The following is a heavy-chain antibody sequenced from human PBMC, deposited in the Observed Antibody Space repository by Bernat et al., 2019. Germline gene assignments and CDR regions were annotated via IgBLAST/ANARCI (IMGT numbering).Heavy chain of an antibody. CDR3: ARIAAAGPFDY. J-gene: IGHJ4*02. CDR2: IYYSGGT. V-gene: IGHV4-39*01. Sequence: QLQLQESGPGLVKPSETLSLTCTVSGGSISSSSYYWGWIRQPPGKGLEWLGSIYYSGGTYYNPSLTSRVTISVDTSKNQFSLKLSSVTAADTAVYYCARIAAAGPFDYWGQGTLVTVSS. CDR1: GGSISSSSYY. D-gene: IGHD6-13*01.